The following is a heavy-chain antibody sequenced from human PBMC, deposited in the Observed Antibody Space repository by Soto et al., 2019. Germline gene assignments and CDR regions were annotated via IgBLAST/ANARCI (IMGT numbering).Heavy chain of an antibody. CDR1: GFSFSDYA. D-gene: IGHD6-13*01. CDR3: AKRSPYSSGWYSPIFDY. Sequence: GGSLRLSCAASGFSFSDYAMGWVRQAPGKGLEWVSVISESGGSTHYADSVRGRFTVSRDNSKNSLSLRMNSLRDEDTAVYFCAKRSPYSSGWYSPIFDYWGQGALVTVSS. V-gene: IGHV3-23*01. J-gene: IGHJ4*02. CDR2: ISESGGST.